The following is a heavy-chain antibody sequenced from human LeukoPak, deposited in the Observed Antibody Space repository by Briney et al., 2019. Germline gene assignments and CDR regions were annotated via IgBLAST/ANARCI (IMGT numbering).Heavy chain of an antibody. CDR2: IYYSGST. CDR1: GGSISSSSYY. J-gene: IGHJ5*02. D-gene: IGHD3-9*01. V-gene: IGHV4-39*01. Sequence: PSETLSLTCTVSGGSISSSSYYWGWIRQPPGKGLEWIGSIYYSGSTYYNPSLKSRVIISVDTSKNRFSLKLSSVTAADTAVFYCARHFRTHYDLLTGYFNWFNPWGQGTLVTVSS. CDR3: ARHFRTHYDLLTGYFNWFNP.